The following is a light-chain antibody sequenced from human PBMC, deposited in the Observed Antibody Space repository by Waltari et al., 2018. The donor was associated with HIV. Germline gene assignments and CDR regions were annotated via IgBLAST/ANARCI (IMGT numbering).Light chain of an antibody. CDR3: QSADSSGTYVV. J-gene: IGLJ2*01. Sequence: SYELTQPPSVSVSPGQTARITCSGDALPKQYAYWYQQKPGQAPVLVIYKDSERPSGIPERFSGSSSGTTVTLTISGVQAEDEADYYCQSADSSGTYVVFGGGTKLTGL. CDR2: KDS. CDR1: ALPKQY. V-gene: IGLV3-25*03.